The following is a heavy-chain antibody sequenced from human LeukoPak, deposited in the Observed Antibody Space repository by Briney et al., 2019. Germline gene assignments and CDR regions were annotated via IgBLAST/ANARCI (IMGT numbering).Heavy chain of an antibody. V-gene: IGHV3-21*01. CDR2: ISSSSSYI. D-gene: IGHD4-17*01. J-gene: IGHJ4*02. CDR3: AREYYGDYFFDY. CDR1: GFTFSSYA. Sequence: GGSLRLSCAASGFTFSSYAMSWVRQAPGKGLEWVSSISSSSSYIYYADSVKGRFTISRDNAKNSLYLQMNSLRAEDTAVYYCAREYYGDYFFDYWGQGTLVTVSS.